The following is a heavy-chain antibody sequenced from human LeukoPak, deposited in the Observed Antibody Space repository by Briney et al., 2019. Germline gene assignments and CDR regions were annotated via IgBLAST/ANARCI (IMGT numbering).Heavy chain of an antibody. CDR2: INHSGST. CDR1: GGSFSGYY. D-gene: IGHD5-18*01. J-gene: IGHJ6*03. Sequence: PSETLSLTCAVYGGSFSGYYWSWIRQPPGKGLEWIGEINHSGSTNYNPSLKSRVTISVDTSKNQFSLKLSSVTAADTAVYYCAGLTAPEGYYYYYYMDVWGKGTTVTVSS. CDR3: AGLTAPEGYYYYYYMDV. V-gene: IGHV4-34*01.